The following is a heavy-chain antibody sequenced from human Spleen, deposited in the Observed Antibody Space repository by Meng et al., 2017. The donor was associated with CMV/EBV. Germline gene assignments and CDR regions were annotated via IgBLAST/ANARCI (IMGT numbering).Heavy chain of an antibody. D-gene: IGHD2/OR15-2a*01. CDR1: GFTFSTYS. J-gene: IGHJ6*02. V-gene: IGHV3-23*03. CDR2: IYSGGSDT. CDR3: AKYVRGDYYYYGMDV. Sequence: GESLKISCATSGFTFSTYSMNWVRQAPGKGLEWISLIYSGGSDTHFADSVKGRFTVSRDNSKNTLFLLMNSLRAEDTALYYCAKYVRGDYYYYGMDVWGQGTTVTVSS.